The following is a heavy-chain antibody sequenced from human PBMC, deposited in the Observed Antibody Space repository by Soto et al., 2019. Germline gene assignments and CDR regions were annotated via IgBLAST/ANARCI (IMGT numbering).Heavy chain of an antibody. Sequence: QVQLVESGGGVVQPGRSLRLSCAASGFTFSSYAMHWFRQAPGKGLEWVAVISYDGSNKYYADSVKGRFTISRDNSKNTLYLQMNSLRAEDTAVYYCARVSTGYYKRGFDPWGQGTLVTVSS. CDR1: GFTFSSYA. CDR3: ARVSTGYYKRGFDP. D-gene: IGHD3-9*01. J-gene: IGHJ5*02. CDR2: ISYDGSNK. V-gene: IGHV3-30-3*01.